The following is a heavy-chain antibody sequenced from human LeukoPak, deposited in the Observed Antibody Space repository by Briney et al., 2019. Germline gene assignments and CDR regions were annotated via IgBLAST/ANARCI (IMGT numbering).Heavy chain of an antibody. V-gene: IGHV4-4*07. CDR1: GGSISSYY. CDR3: ARDTGAVSGYSSSWVY. Sequence: PSETLSLTCTVSGGSISSYYWSWIRQPAGKGLEWIGRIYTSGSTYYNPSLNSRATISVDTSKNQFSLKLNSVTAADTAVYYCARDTGAVSGYSSSWVYWGQGTLVTVSS. D-gene: IGHD6-6*01. CDR2: IYTSGST. J-gene: IGHJ4*02.